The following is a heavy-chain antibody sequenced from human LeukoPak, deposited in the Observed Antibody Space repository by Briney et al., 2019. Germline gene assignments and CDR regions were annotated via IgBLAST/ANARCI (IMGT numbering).Heavy chain of an antibody. J-gene: IGHJ4*02. V-gene: IGHV3-49*03. Sequence: PGRSLRLSCTASGFTFGDYAMSWFRQAPGKGLEWVGFIRSKAYGGTTEYAASVKGRFTISRDDSKSIAYLQMNSLKTEDTAVYYCAKGTMDGGQYYYDSSGGQGTLVTVSS. CDR3: AKGTMDGGQYYYDSS. CDR1: GFTFGDYA. CDR2: IRSKAYGGTT. D-gene: IGHD3-22*01.